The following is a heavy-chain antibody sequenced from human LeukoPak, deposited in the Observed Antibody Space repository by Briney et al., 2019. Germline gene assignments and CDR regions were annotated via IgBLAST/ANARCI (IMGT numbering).Heavy chain of an antibody. CDR3: ARRRGMITFGGPLDY. CDR2: IIPIFGTA. J-gene: IGHJ4*02. Sequence: GASVKVSCKASGGTFSSYAISWVRQAPGQGLEWIGGIIPIFGTATYAQKFQGRVTITADESTSTAYMELSSLRSEDTAVYYCARRRGMITFGGPLDYWGQGTLVTVSS. CDR1: GGTFSSYA. D-gene: IGHD3-16*01. V-gene: IGHV1-69*13.